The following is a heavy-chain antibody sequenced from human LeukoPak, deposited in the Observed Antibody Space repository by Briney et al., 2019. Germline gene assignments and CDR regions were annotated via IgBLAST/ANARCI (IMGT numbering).Heavy chain of an antibody. CDR2: ISSGSSYI. Sequence: GGSLRLSCAASGFTFSSYSMNWVRQAPGKGLEWVSSISSGSSYIYYADSVKGRFTISRDNAKNSLYLQMNSLRAEDTAVYYCARIIMSSFEYFLDYWGQGTLVTVSS. J-gene: IGHJ4*02. CDR3: ARIIMSSFEYFLDY. CDR1: GFTFSSYS. V-gene: IGHV3-21*01. D-gene: IGHD2/OR15-2a*01.